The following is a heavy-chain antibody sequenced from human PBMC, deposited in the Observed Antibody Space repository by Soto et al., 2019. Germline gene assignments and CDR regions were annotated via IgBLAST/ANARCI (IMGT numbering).Heavy chain of an antibody. CDR2: ISAYNGNK. Sequence: QVQLVQAGAEVKKPGASVKVSCKASGYTFTSYGISWVRQAPGQGLEWMGWISAYNGNKKYAQKVQGRVTMTTDTSTTTAYMEVRSLRSDDTAVYYCARDAAIGMNDYWGQGTLVTVDS. V-gene: IGHV1-18*01. CDR3: ARDAAIGMNDY. CDR1: GYTFTSYG. J-gene: IGHJ4*02. D-gene: IGHD1-20*01.